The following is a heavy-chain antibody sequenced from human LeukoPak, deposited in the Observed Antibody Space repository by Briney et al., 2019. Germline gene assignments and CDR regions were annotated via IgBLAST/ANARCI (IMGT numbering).Heavy chain of an antibody. J-gene: IGHJ4*02. CDR1: GFTFSNYW. CDR3: ARDQGAAGDY. Sequence: GGSLRLSCAASGFTFSNYWRTWVRQAPGKGLEWVANINEDGSEKFYVDSVKGRFTISRDNTKKSVYLQMNRLIAEDTALYHCARDQGAAGDYWGQGTLVTVSS. D-gene: IGHD6-13*01. CDR2: INEDGSEK. V-gene: IGHV3-7*01.